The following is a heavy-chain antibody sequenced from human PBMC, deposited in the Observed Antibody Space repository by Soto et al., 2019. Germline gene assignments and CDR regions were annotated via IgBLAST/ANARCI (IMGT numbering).Heavy chain of an antibody. J-gene: IGHJ4*02. V-gene: IGHV1-18*01. CDR3: ARTVAGYFDS. Sequence: QVQLVQSGAEVRKPGASVKVACKASGYSFTSSGISWVRQAPGQGPEWMGWISTYNGNTNYAQKFQGRVTMTTDTSTSTAYMALRSLRSDDRAVYYCARTVAGYFDSWGQGTLVTVSS. CDR1: GYSFTSSG. CDR2: ISTYNGNT. D-gene: IGHD6-19*01.